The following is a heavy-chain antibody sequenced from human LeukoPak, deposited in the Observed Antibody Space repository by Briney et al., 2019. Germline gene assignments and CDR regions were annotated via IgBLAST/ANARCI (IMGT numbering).Heavy chain of an antibody. CDR2: IRSKANSYAT. CDR1: GFTFSGSA. D-gene: IGHD3-16*01. J-gene: IGHJ4*02. CDR3: TTPGGYYFDY. Sequence: GGSLRLSCAASGFTFSGSAMHWVRQASGKGLEWVGRIRSKANSYATAYAASVKGRFTVSRDDSKNTAYLQMNSLKTEDTAVYYCTTPGGYYFDYWGQGTLVTVSS. V-gene: IGHV3-73*01.